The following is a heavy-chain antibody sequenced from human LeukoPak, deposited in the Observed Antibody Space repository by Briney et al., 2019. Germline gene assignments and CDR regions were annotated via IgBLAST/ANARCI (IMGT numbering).Heavy chain of an antibody. D-gene: IGHD2-2*01. CDR3: AKGSRGSCSRTYCYPFDY. Sequence: GGSLRLSCAASGFTFSSYTMSWVRQIPGKGLEWVSAISGSDAGTYYADSVKGRFTISRDNSKNTLYLQMNRLRAEDTAVYYCAKGSRGSCSRTYCYPFDYWGQGTLVTVSS. J-gene: IGHJ4*02. V-gene: IGHV3-23*01. CDR1: GFTFSSYT. CDR2: ISGSDAGT.